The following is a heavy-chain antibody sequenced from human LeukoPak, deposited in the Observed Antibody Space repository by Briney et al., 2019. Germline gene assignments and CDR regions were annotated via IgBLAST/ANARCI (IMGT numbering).Heavy chain of an antibody. CDR2: IYSGGST. CDR1: GFTVRSNY. CDR3: ARDQGAAAGNDY. V-gene: IGHV3-66*02. D-gene: IGHD6-13*01. J-gene: IGHJ4*02. Sequence: GGSLRLSXAASGFTVRSNYMSWVRQAPGKGLEWVSVIYSGGSTYYADSVKGRFTISRDNSKNTLYLQMNSLRAEDTAVYYCARDQGAAAGNDYWGQGTLVTVSS.